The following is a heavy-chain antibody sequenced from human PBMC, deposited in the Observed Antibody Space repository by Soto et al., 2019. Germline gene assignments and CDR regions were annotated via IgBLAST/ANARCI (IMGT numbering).Heavy chain of an antibody. V-gene: IGHV3-74*01. J-gene: IGHJ4*02. CDR2: INSDGSST. CDR1: GFTFSSYW. Sequence: GGSLRLSCAASGFTFSSYWMHWVRQAPGKGLVWVSRINSDGSSTSYADSVKGRFTISRDNAKNTLYLQMNSLRSEDTAVYYCVRTSLVVAAATREDYWGQGTLVTVS. D-gene: IGHD2-15*01. CDR3: VRTSLVVAAATREDY.